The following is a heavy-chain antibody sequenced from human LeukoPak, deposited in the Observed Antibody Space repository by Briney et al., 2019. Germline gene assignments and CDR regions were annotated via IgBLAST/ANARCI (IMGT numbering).Heavy chain of an antibody. J-gene: IGHJ4*02. V-gene: IGHV3-72*01. CDR1: GFTFSPHY. CDR3: GDLGSAGTDH. D-gene: IGHD3-10*01. Sequence: GGSLRLSCAASGFTFSPHYMDWVRQSPGQGLEWVGLIRNKANGYTTIYAASVKGRFTISRDDSKNSVYLQMDSLKTGDTAVYYCGDLGSAGTDHWGQGTLVTVSS. CDR2: IRNKANGYTT.